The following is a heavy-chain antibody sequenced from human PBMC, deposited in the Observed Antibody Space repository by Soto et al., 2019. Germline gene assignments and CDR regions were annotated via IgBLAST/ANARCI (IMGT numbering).Heavy chain of an antibody. Sequence: VGSLRLSCAASGFIFSSYWMNWVRQSPGKGLEWVANIKPDGSEKYYVDSVRGRFTISRDNAKNSLYLQMNTLSAEDTAVYYCERDYDFWGQGTLVTVSS. J-gene: IGHJ4*02. D-gene: IGHD3-3*01. CDR3: ERDYDF. CDR1: GFIFSSYW. V-gene: IGHV3-7*03. CDR2: IKPDGSEK.